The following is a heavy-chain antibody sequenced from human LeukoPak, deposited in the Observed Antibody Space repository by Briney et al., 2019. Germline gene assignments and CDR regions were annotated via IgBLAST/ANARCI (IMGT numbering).Heavy chain of an antibody. V-gene: IGHV3-33*01. CDR2: IWYDGSNK. CDR1: GFTFSYYN. D-gene: IGHD6-19*01. Sequence: GGSLRLSCAASGFTFSYYNIHWVRQAPGKGLEWVAVIWYDGSNKYYGDSVKGRFTISRDNSKNTLYLQMNSLRAEDTAVYYCARQRGSGCLDYWGQGTLVTVSS. CDR3: ARQRGSGCLDY. J-gene: IGHJ4*02.